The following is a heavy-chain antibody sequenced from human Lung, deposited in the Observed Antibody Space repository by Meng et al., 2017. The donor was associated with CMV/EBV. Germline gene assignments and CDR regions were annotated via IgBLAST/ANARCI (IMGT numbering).Heavy chain of an antibody. CDR3: ARVEVGITSGDY. V-gene: IGHV1-18*01. D-gene: IGHD1-26*01. Sequence: QLQLVQSCAEVKKLRASVELSCKASGYTLTTFGINWVRQAPGQGLEWMGWINAYNGDTNYAQTLQGRVTMTTDTSTSTAYMELRSLRSDDTAVYYCARVEVGITSGDYWGQGTLVTVSS. J-gene: IGHJ4*02. CDR2: INAYNGDT. CDR1: GYTLTTFG.